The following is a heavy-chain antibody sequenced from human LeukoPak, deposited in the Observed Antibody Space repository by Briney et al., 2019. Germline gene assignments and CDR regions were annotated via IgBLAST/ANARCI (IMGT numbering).Heavy chain of an antibody. J-gene: IGHJ4*02. CDR2: VSYSGNT. CDR1: GGSISSYY. Sequence: SETLSLTCTVSGGSISSYYWNWIRQPPGKRLEWIGYVSYSGNTNYNPSFKSRVTISVDTSKNSFSLNLRSVTAADTAVYYCARDLQLVRRTSLQWGQGTLVTVSS. D-gene: IGHD6-6*01. CDR3: ARDLQLVRRTSLQ. V-gene: IGHV4-59*01.